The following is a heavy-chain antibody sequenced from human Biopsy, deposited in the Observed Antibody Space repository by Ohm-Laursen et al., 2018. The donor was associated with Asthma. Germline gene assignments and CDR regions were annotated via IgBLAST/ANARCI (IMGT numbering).Heavy chain of an antibody. CDR3: AKGGTYTTDRYAY. CDR2: ISNDGSSK. J-gene: IGHJ4*02. CDR1: GFTFSSYG. Sequence: SLRLSCAAAGFTFSSYGMHWVRQAPGKGLEWVALISNDGSSKYYADSVKGRFTISRDNSKNTLYLQMSSLRADDTAVYYCAKGGTYTTDRYAYWGQGSLVTVSS. D-gene: IGHD1-26*01. V-gene: IGHV3-30*18.